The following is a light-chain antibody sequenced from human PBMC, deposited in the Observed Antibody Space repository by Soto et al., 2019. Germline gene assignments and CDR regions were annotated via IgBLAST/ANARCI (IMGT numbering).Light chain of an antibody. V-gene: IGKV3-11*01. CDR1: QSVSSY. CDR2: DAS. Sequence: EIVLTQSPATLSLSPGERATLSCRASQSVSSYLAWYQQKPGQAPRLLIYDASSRATGIPARFSGSGAGTDFTLTISSLEPEDFAVYYCQKRSNWPPVFTCGPGPKVDIK. CDR3: QKRSNWPPVFT. J-gene: IGKJ3*01.